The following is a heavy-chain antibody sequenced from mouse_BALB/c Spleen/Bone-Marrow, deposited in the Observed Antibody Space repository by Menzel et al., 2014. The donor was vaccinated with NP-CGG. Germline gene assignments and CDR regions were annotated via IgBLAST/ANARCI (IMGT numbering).Heavy chain of an antibody. V-gene: IGHV1-69*01. CDR2: IDTSDSYT. D-gene: IGHD2-4*01. CDR1: GYTFTDYW. CDR3: ARTGYDYYFDY. J-gene: IGHJ2*01. Sequence: QVQLQQSGAELVMPGASVTMSCKASGYTFTDYWMHWMKQRPGQGLEWIGAIDTSDSYTSYNQKFKGKATSTVDESSSTAYMQLSSLTSEDSAVYYCARTGYDYYFDYWGQGTTLTVSS.